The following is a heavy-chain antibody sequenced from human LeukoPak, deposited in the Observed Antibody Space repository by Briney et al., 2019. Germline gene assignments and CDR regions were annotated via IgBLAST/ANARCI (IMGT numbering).Heavy chain of an antibody. CDR1: GYSFTNYW. Sequence: GESLKISCKGSGYSFTNYWIGWVRQMPGKGLEWMGIIHPRDSDTRYSPSFQGQVTISADKSISTAYLQWSSLKASDTGMYYCARQSVAGPYDAFDIWGQGTMVTVSS. CDR2: IHPRDSDT. CDR3: ARQSVAGPYDAFDI. D-gene: IGHD6-19*01. J-gene: IGHJ3*02. V-gene: IGHV5-51*01.